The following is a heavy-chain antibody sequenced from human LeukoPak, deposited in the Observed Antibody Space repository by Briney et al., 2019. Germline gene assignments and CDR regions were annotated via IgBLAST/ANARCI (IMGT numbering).Heavy chain of an antibody. CDR1: GGSFSGYY. Sequence: SETLSLTCAVYGGSFSGYYWSWIRQPPGKGLEWIGSIYYSGSTYYNPSLKSRVTISVDTSKNQFSLKLSSVTAADTAVYYCARIVYYYYYVDVWGKGTTVTVSS. CDR2: IYYSGST. CDR3: ARIVYYYYYVDV. J-gene: IGHJ6*03. D-gene: IGHD3-22*01. V-gene: IGHV4-34*01.